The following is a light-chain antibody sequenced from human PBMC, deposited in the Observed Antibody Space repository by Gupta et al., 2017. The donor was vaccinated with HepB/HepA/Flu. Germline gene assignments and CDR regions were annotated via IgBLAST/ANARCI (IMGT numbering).Light chain of an antibody. CDR1: MSNIVNDT. Sequence: QSVLTQPPSASGTPVHMVTISCSGSMSNIVNDTGNWSNQFPPTEPNLLMYCHMQRPSGVNARGFCSSLANNASPPTIGLQSEEEADDYWHTSDASMNSVVFGGGTKLTVL. J-gene: IGLJ2*01. CDR3: HTSDASMNSVV. CDR2: CHM. V-gene: IGLV1-44*01.